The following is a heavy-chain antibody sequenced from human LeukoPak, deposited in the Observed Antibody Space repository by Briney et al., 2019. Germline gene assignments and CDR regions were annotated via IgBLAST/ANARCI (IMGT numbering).Heavy chain of an antibody. CDR3: ARGVAAAGIDY. D-gene: IGHD6-13*01. V-gene: IGHV4-59*12. J-gene: IGHJ4*02. CDR1: GGSISSYY. Sequence: SETLSLTCTVSGGSISSYYWSWIRQPPGKGLEWIGYIYYSGSTNYNPSLKSRVTISVDTSKNQFSLKLSSVTAADTAVYYCARGVAAAGIDYWGQGTLVTVSS. CDR2: IYYSGST.